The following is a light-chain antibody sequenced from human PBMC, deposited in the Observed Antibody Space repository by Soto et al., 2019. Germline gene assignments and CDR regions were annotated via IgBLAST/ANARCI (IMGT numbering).Light chain of an antibody. J-gene: IGLJ1*01. CDR2: EAT. CDR1: SSDVGSYNL. CDR3: CSYAGSSTYV. Sequence: QSARTQPASESGSPGQSITISCTGTSSDVGSYNLVSWYQQHPGKAPKFMIYEATKRPSGVSNRFSGSKSGNTASLTISGLQAEDESDYYCCSYAGSSTYVFGTGTKVTLL. V-gene: IGLV2-23*01.